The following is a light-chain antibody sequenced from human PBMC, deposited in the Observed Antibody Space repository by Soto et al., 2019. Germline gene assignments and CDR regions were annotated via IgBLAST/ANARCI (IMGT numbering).Light chain of an antibody. CDR3: QQYGSSPLT. J-gene: IGKJ5*01. Sequence: EIVLTQSPGTLSLSPGEGATLSCRASQSVSRNYLAWYQQKPGQAPRLLIYGASSRATGIPDRFSGSGSGTDFTLTISRLEPEDFAVYYCQQYGSSPLTFGQGTRLEIK. CDR1: QSVSRNY. CDR2: GAS. V-gene: IGKV3-20*01.